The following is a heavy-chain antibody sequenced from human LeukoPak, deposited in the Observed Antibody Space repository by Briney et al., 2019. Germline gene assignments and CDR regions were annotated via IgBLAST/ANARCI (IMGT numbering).Heavy chain of an antibody. CDR1: GFTFSNYW. J-gene: IGHJ4*02. D-gene: IGHD1-26*01. V-gene: IGHV3-7*01. Sequence: GGSLRLSCAASGFTFSNYWMSWVRQAPGKGLEWVANIKEDGSEKYYVDSVEGRFTISRDNAKNSLHLEMNSLRAEDTAVYYCARESGSYWRVDYWGQGTLVTVSS. CDR3: ARESGSYWRVDY. CDR2: IKEDGSEK.